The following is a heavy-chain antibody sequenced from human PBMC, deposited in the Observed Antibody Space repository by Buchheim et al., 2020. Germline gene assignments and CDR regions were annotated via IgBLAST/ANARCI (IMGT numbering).Heavy chain of an antibody. Sequence: QVQLQESGPGLVKPSQTLSLTCAVSGGSISSGGYSWSWIRQPPGKGLEWIGYIYYSGCTYYNPSLKSRVTISVDTSKNQFSLKLNYVTAADTAVYYCARSLMMSYDSSGYYFDYWGQGTL. J-gene: IGHJ4*02. V-gene: IGHV4-30-4*07. CDR3: ARSLMMSYDSSGYYFDY. CDR1: GGSISSGGYS. CDR2: IYYSGCT. D-gene: IGHD3-22*01.